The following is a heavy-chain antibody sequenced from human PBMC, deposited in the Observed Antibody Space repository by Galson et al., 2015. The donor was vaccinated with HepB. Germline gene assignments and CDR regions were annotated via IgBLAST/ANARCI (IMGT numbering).Heavy chain of an antibody. CDR2: ISSSSSTI. D-gene: IGHD2-8*01. J-gene: IGHJ4*01. Sequence: SLRLSCAASGFTFSSYSMNWVRQAPGKGLEWVSYISSSSSTIYYADSVKGRFTISRDNAKNSLYLQMNSLRAEDTAVYYCASSHSYCTNGVCYTGGFDYWGQGTLVTVSS. V-gene: IGHV3-48*01. CDR3: ASSHSYCTNGVCYTGGFDY. CDR1: GFTFSSYS.